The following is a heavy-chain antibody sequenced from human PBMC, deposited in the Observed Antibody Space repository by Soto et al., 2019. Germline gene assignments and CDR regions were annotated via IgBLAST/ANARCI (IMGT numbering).Heavy chain of an antibody. V-gene: IGHV1-2*04. CDR1: GYTFTGYY. CDR3: ARGTHCGLVSHSGGFDP. D-gene: IGHD5-12*01. Sequence: ASVKVSCKASGYTFTGYYMHWVRQAPGQGLEWMGWINPNSGGTNYAQKFQGWVTMTRDTSISTAYMELSRLRSDDTAVYYCARGTHCGLVSHSGGFDPWGQGTLVTVSS. J-gene: IGHJ5*02. CDR2: INPNSGGT.